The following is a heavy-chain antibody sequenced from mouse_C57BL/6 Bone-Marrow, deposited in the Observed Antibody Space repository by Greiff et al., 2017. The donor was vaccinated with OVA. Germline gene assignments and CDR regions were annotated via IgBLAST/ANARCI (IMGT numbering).Heavy chain of an antibody. CDR1: GFTFSDFY. J-gene: IGHJ2*01. D-gene: IGHD2-3*01. CDR2: SRNKANDYTT. CDR3: ARDGTDGYFYY. V-gene: IGHV7-1*01. Sequence: EVQRVESGGGLVQSGRSLRLSCATSGFTFSDFYMEWVRQAPGKGLEWIAASRNKANDYTTEYSASVKGRFIVSRDTSQSILYLQMNALRAEDTAIYYCARDGTDGYFYYWGQGTTLTVSS.